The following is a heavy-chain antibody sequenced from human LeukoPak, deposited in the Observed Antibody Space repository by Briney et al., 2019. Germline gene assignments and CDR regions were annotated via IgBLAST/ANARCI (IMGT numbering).Heavy chain of an antibody. CDR1: GFTFSSYN. D-gene: IGHD6-6*01. CDR3: AKERPHGMDV. CDR2: ITSTSTYI. J-gene: IGHJ6*02. V-gene: IGHV3-21*01. Sequence: PGGSLRLSCTASGFTFSSYNMNWVRQAPGKGLEWVSTITSTSTYIAYADSVKGRFTISRDNADNSVYLQMNSLRADDTAVYNCAKERPHGMDVWGQGTSVTVSS.